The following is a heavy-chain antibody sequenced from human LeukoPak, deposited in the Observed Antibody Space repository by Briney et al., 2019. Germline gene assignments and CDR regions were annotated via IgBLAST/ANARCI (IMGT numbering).Heavy chain of an antibody. J-gene: IGHJ5*02. V-gene: IGHV1-69*13. CDR2: IIPIFGTA. Sequence: SVKVSCKVSGYTLTELSMHWVRQAPGQGLEWMGGIIPIFGTANYAQKFQGRVTITADESTSTAYMELSSLRSEDTAVYYCARSRGETTVTTSGPQTWGQGTLVTVSS. CDR3: ARSRGETTVTTSGPQT. CDR1: GYTLTELS. D-gene: IGHD4-17*01.